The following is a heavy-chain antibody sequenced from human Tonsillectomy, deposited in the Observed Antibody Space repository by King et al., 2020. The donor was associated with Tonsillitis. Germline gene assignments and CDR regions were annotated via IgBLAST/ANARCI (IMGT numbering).Heavy chain of an antibody. J-gene: IGHJ6*02. CDR1: GFTFSDYY. D-gene: IGHD2-2*01. Sequence: QLVQSGGGLVKPGGSLRLSCAASGFTFSDYYMSWIRQAPGKGLEWVSYISSSGSTIYYADSVKGRFTISRDNAKNSLYLQMNSLRVEDTAVYYCARELGVVVVPAAMDYYGMDVWGQGTTVTVSS. CDR2: ISSSGSTI. V-gene: IGHV3-11*01. CDR3: ARELGVVVVPAAMDYYGMDV.